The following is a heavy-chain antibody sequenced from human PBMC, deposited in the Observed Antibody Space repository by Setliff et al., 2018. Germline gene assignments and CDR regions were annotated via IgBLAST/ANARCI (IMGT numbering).Heavy chain of an antibody. V-gene: IGHV1-18*04. CDR3: ARVLFHCSSTSCYLDAFDI. J-gene: IGHJ3*02. CDR2: INPSSGNT. Sequence: ASVKVSCKASGYTFTGYYMYWVRQAPGQGLEWMGRINPSSGNTNYAQKLQGRVTMTTDTSTSTAYMELRSLRSDDTAVYYCARVLFHCSSTSCYLDAFDIWGQGTMVTV. CDR1: GYTFTGYY. D-gene: IGHD2-2*01.